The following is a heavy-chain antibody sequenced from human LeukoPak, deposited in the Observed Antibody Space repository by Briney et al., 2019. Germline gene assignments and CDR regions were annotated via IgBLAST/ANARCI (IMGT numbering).Heavy chain of an antibody. CDR2: IHHSGST. Sequence: SETLSLTCTVSGGSISSSNWWSWVRQPPGKGLEWIGEIHHSGSTNYNPSLKSRVTVSVDTSKNQFSLKVSSVTAADTAVYYCARRTAVAGYLFDYWGQGTLVTVSS. D-gene: IGHD6-19*01. CDR3: ARRTAVAGYLFDY. J-gene: IGHJ4*02. V-gene: IGHV4-4*02. CDR1: GGSISSSNW.